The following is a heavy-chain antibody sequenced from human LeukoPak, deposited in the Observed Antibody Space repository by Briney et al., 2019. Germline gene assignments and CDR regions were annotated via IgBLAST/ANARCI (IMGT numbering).Heavy chain of an antibody. D-gene: IGHD3-22*01. CDR2: ISSSSSYI. V-gene: IGHV3-21*01. CDR3: ARAAISGYHLHFDY. J-gene: IGHJ4*02. CDR1: GFTFSSYS. Sequence: GGSLRLSCAASGFTFSSYSMNWVRQAPGKGLEGVSSISSSSSYIYYADSVKGRFTISRDNAKNSLYLQMNSLRAEDTAVYYCARAAISGYHLHFDYWGQGTLITVSS.